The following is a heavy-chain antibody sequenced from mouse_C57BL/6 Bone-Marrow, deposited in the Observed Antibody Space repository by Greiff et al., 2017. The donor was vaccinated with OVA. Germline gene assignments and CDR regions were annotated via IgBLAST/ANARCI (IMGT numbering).Heavy chain of an antibody. Sequence: EVKLMESGPELVKPGASVKISCKASGYSFTGYYMNWVKQSPEKSLEWIGEINPSTGGTTYNQKFKAKATLTVDKSSSTAYMQLKSLTSEDSAVYYCARPDGYYGLFAYWGQGTLVTVSA. CDR3: ARPDGYYGLFAY. J-gene: IGHJ3*01. V-gene: IGHV1-42*01. D-gene: IGHD2-3*01. CDR1: GYSFTGYY. CDR2: INPSTGGT.